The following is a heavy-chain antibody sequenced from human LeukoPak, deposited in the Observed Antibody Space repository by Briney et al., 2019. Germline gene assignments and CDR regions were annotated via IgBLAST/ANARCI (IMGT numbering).Heavy chain of an antibody. CDR2: IYTSGST. CDR1: GGSISSYY. D-gene: IGHD4-23*01. Sequence: SETLSLTCTVSGGSISSYYRSWIRQPAGKGLEWIGRIYTSGSTNYNPSLKSRVTMSVDTSKNQFSLKLSSVTAADTAVYYCARVYGGNPRGHFDYWGQGTLVTVSS. CDR3: ARVYGGNPRGHFDY. V-gene: IGHV4-4*07. J-gene: IGHJ4*02.